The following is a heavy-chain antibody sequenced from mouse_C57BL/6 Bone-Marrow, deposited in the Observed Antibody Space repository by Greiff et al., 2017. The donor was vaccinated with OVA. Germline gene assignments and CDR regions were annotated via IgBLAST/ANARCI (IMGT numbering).Heavy chain of an antibody. D-gene: IGHD1-1*01. V-gene: IGHV1-82*01. CDR1: GYAFSSSW. J-gene: IGHJ1*03. CDR2: IYPGDGDT. Sequence: QVQLKESGPELVKPGASVKISCKASGYAFSSSWMNWVKQRPGKGLEWIGRIYPGDGDTNYNGKFKGKATLTADKSSSTAYMQLSSLTSEDSAVYFCARRRESYYYGSSPRWYFDVWGTGTTVTVSS. CDR3: ARRRESYYYGSSPRWYFDV.